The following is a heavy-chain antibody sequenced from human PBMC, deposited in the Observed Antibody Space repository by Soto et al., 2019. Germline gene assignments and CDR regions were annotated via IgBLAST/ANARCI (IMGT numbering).Heavy chain of an antibody. CDR2: IIPIFGTA. D-gene: IGHD3-10*01. CDR1: GGTFSSYA. V-gene: IGHV1-69*13. Sequence: SVKVSCKASGGTFSSYAISWVRQAPGQGLEWMGGIIPIFGTANYAQKFQGRVTITADESTSTAYMELSSLRSEDTAVYYCARWFGEENSYYYYYGMAVWGQVTTVT. J-gene: IGHJ6*02. CDR3: ARWFGEENSYYYYYGMAV.